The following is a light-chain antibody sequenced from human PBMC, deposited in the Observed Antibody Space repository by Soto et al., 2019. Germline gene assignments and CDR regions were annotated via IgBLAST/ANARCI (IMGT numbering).Light chain of an antibody. CDR2: AAS. CDR1: QSISSY. Sequence: DIQMTQSPSSLSASVGHRVTITCRASQSISSYLNWYQQKPGKAPKLLIYAASSLQSRVPSRFSGSGSGTDFTLTISSLQPEDFATYYCQQSYSTPPWTFGQGTKVEIK. V-gene: IGKV1-39*01. CDR3: QQSYSTPPWT. J-gene: IGKJ1*01.